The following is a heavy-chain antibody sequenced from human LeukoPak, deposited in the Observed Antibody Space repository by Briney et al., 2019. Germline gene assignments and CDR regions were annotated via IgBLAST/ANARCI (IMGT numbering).Heavy chain of an antibody. V-gene: IGHV4-39*07. J-gene: IGHJ4*02. CDR3: ARGGDYGYNLESRKPFDY. Sequence: PSETLSLTCTVSGGSISSSSYYWGWIRQPPGKGLEWIGSIYYSGSTYYNPSLKSRVTISVDTSKNQFSLKLSSVTAADTAVYYCARGGDYGYNLESRKPFDYWGQGTLVTVSS. CDR2: IYYSGST. D-gene: IGHD5-18*01. CDR1: GGSISSSSYY.